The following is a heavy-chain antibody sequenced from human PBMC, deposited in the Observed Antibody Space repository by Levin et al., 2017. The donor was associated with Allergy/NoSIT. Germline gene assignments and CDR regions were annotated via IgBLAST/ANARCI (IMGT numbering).Heavy chain of an antibody. Sequence: ASVKVSCKASGYTFTSYYMHWVRQAPGQGLEWMGIINPSGGSTSYAQKFQGRVTMTRDTSTSTVYMELSSLRSEDTAVYYCAVAVAGVRWQNFWFDPWGQGTLVTVSS. J-gene: IGHJ5*02. V-gene: IGHV1-46*01. CDR2: INPSGGST. D-gene: IGHD6-19*01. CDR3: AVAVAGVRWQNFWFDP. CDR1: GYTFTSYY.